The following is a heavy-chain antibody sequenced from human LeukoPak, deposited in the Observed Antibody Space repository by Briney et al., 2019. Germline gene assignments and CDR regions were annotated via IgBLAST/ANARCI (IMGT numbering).Heavy chain of an antibody. J-gene: IGHJ6*02. V-gene: IGHV4-39*02. Sequence: SETLSLTCTVSGGSISSSSYYWVWMRQPPGKGLEWIGSIYYSGSTYYNPSLKSRVTISVDTSKNQFPLRLNSVAAADTAVYYCARDDSSGWPGIDNYYYYGMDVWGQGTTVTVSS. D-gene: IGHD6-19*01. CDR2: IYYSGST. CDR3: ARDDSSGWPGIDNYYYYGMDV. CDR1: GGSISSSSYY.